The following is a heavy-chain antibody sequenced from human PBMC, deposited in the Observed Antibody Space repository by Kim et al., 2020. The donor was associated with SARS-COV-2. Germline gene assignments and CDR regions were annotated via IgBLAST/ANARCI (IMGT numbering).Heavy chain of an antibody. Sequence: ASVKVSCKASGYTFTIFPIDWVRQAPGQGLEWMGWINTDTGDPTYAPAFTGRFVFSLNTSVSTAFLQINSLKTEDTAVYYCASSRNPPDHWGQGTLFTLS. V-gene: IGHV7-4-1*02. CDR2: INTDTGDP. J-gene: IGHJ4*02. CDR3: ASSRNPPDH. CDR1: GYTFTIFP.